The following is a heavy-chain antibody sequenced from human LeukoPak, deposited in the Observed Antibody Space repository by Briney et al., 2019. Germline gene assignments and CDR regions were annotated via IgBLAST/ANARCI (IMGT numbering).Heavy chain of an antibody. J-gene: IGHJ4*02. CDR2: ISSSSFI. CDR1: GFTFSNYN. D-gene: IGHD2-8*01. Sequence: GGSLRLSCVASGFTFSNYNMNWVRQAPGKGLEWVSSISSSSFIYHADSVKGRFTISRDNAKNSLYLQMNSLRAEDTAVYYCAREYCTYDSWGQGTLVTVSS. CDR3: AREYCTYDS. V-gene: IGHV3-69-1*02.